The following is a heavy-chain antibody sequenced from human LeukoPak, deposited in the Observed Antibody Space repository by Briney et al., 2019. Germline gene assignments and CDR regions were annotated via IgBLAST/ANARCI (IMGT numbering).Heavy chain of an antibody. CDR1: GGSFSGYY. CDR2: INHSGST. J-gene: IGHJ6*03. V-gene: IGHV4-34*01. D-gene: IGHD3-10*01. Sequence: SETLSLTCAVYGGSFSGYYWSWIRQPPGKGLEWIGEINHSGSTNYNPSLKSRVTISVDTSRNQFSLKLSSVTAADTAVYYCARRRGDDSGIYYIKYSYYYYMDVWGKGTTVTVSS. CDR3: ARRRGDDSGIYYIKYSYYYYMDV.